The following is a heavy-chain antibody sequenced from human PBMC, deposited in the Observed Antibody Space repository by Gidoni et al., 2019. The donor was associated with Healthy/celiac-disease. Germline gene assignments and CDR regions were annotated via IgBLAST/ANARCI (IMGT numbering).Heavy chain of an antibody. CDR3: ARGGGCSGGSCYSDAFDI. V-gene: IGHV5-10-1*01. D-gene: IGHD2-15*01. CDR1: VYSVTSYW. Sequence: EVQLVQSGAEVKKPGESLRISCKGSVYSVTSYWLSWVRQMPGKGLEWMGRIDPSESYTNYSPSFQGHVTISADKPISTAYLQWSSLKASDTAMYYCARGGGCSGGSCYSDAFDIWGQGTMVTVSS. J-gene: IGHJ3*02. CDR2: IDPSESYT.